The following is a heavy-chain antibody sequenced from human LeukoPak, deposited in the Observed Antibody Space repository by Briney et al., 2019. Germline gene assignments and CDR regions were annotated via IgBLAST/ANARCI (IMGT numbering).Heavy chain of an antibody. Sequence: SETLSLTCISGGSISSSSYYWGWIRQPPGKGLEWIGSIYYSGSTYYNPSLKSRVTISVDTSKNQFSLKLSSVTAADTAVYYCASTSVGGSASYYDYWGQGNLGTVSS. CDR1: GGSISSSSYY. CDR3: ASTSVGGSASYYDY. CDR2: IYYSGST. J-gene: IGHJ4*02. D-gene: IGHD3-10*01. V-gene: IGHV4-39*01.